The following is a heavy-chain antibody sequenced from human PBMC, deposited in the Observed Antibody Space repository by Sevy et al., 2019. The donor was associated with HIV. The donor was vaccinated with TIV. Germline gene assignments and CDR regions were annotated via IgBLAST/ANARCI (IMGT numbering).Heavy chain of an antibody. CDR1: GFTFSSYA. Sequence: QLGGSLRLSCAASGFTFSSYAMHWVRQAPGKGLEWVAVISYDGSNKYYADSVKGRFTISRDNSKNTLYLQMNSLRAEDTAVYYCARDDGFDYWGQGTLVTVSS. J-gene: IGHJ4*02. CDR3: ARDDGFDY. CDR2: ISYDGSNK. D-gene: IGHD4-17*01. V-gene: IGHV3-30-3*01.